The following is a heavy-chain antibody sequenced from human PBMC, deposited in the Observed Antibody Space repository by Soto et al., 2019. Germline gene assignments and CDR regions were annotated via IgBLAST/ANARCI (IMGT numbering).Heavy chain of an antibody. D-gene: IGHD6-13*01. Sequence: QVQLVQSGAEVKKPGSSVKVSCKASGGTFSSYAISWVRQAPGQGLEWMGGIIPIFGTPNYAQKFQGRVTIPADESTSTAYMELSSLRSEDTAVYYCASSRKDYYYYGMDVWGQGPRVTVSS. CDR2: IIPIFGTP. CDR1: GGTFSSYA. CDR3: ASSRKDYYYYGMDV. V-gene: IGHV1-69*12. J-gene: IGHJ6*02.